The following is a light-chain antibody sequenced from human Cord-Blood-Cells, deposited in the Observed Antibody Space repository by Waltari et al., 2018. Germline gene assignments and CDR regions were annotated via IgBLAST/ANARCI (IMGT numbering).Light chain of an antibody. J-gene: IGLJ3*02. Sequence: TSSDVGGYNYVSWDQQHPGKAPKLMIYEVSKRPSGVPDRFSGSKSGNTAPLTVSGPQAEDEADYYGSSYAGSNNLVFGGATKLTVL. CDR1: SSDVGGYNY. CDR2: EVS. V-gene: IGLV2-8*01. CDR3: SSYAGSNNLV.